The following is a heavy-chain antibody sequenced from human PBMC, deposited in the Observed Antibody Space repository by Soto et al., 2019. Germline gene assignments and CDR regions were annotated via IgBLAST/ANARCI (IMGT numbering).Heavy chain of an antibody. D-gene: IGHD4-17*01. V-gene: IGHV4-39*01. J-gene: IGHJ2*01. CDR2: IYYSGST. CDR1: GGSISSSSYY. CDR3: ARVQESHTVFSGWYFDL. Sequence: QLQLQELGPGLVKPSETLSLTCTVSGGSISSSSYYWGWIRQPPGKGLEWIGSIYYSGSTYYNPSLKSRVTISVDTSKNQFSLKLSSVTAADTAVYYCARVQESHTVFSGWYFDLWGRGTLVTVSS.